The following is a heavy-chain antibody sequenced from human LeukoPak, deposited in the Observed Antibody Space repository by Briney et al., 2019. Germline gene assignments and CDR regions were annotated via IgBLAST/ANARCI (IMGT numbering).Heavy chain of an antibody. CDR1: GFTFSSYD. D-gene: IGHD3-10*01. Sequence: PGGSLRLSCAASGFTFSSYDMHWVRQGPGKGLEWVSGIDTAGGTYYAGSVKGRFTISRENAKNSFYLQMNSLRAGHTAVYFCTRRMRGLGSYSDAFDIWGQGTMVTVSS. CDR3: TRRMRGLGSYSDAFDI. V-gene: IGHV3-13*04. J-gene: IGHJ3*02. CDR2: IDTAGGT.